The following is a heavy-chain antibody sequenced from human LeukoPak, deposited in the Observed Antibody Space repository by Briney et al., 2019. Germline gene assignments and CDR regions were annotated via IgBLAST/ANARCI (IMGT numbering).Heavy chain of an antibody. Sequence: PGGSLRLSCAASGFTFSSYAMSWVRQAPGKGLEWVSAISGSGGSTYYADSVKGRFTISRDNSKNTLYLQMNSLRAEDTAVYYCARAGGPLFDGNYYYGMDVWGKGTTVTVSS. CDR1: GFTFSSYA. J-gene: IGHJ6*04. CDR3: ARAGGPLFDGNYYYGMDV. V-gene: IGHV3-23*01. D-gene: IGHD2-8*02. CDR2: ISGSGGST.